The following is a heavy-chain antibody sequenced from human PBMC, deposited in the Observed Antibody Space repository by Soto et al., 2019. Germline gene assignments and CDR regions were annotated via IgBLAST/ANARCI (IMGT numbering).Heavy chain of an antibody. CDR2: VFSSGTT. CDR3: ARVGDSGYYWYFDY. V-gene: IGHV4-4*07. D-gene: IGHD3-22*01. J-gene: IGHJ4*02. CDR1: GDSITSYY. Sequence: SETLSLTCTVSGDSITSYYWTWIRQAAGKRLECIGRVFSSGTTNYNPSLKSRVTMSVNTSKNQLSLKLTSVTAADTAVYYCARVGDSGYYWYFDYWGQGALVTVSS.